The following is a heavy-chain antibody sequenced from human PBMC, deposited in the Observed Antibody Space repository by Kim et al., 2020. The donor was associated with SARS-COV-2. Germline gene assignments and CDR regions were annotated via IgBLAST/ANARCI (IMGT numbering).Heavy chain of an antibody. J-gene: IGHJ6*02. D-gene: IGHD2-21*02. CDR1: GFTFSSYG. CDR3: AKDVTPMDYYYYGMDV. Sequence: GGSLRLSCAASGFTFSSYGMHWVRQAPGKGLEWVAVISYDGNNKYYADSVKGRLTISRDNSKNTLYLQMNSLRAEDTAVYYCAKDVTPMDYYYYGMDVWGQATTVTLSS. CDR2: ISYDGNNK. V-gene: IGHV3-30*18.